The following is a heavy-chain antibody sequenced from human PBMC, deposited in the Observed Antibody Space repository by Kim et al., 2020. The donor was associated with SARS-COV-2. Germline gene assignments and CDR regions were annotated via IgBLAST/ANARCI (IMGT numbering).Heavy chain of an antibody. V-gene: IGHV1-2*02. CDR3: ARDPFTEYGSGF. D-gene: IGHD3-22*01. CDR2: INPNSGGT. Sequence: ASVKVSCKASGYTFTGYYMHWVRQAPGQGLEWMGWINPNSGGTNYAQKFQGRVTMTRDTSISTAYMELSRLRSDDTAVYYCARDPFTEYGSGFWGQGTLVTVSS. J-gene: IGHJ4*02. CDR1: GYTFTGYY.